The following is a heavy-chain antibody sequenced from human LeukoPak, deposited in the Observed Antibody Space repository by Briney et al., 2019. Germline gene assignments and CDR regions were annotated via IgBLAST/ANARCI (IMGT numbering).Heavy chain of an antibody. CDR1: GGTFSSYA. CDR2: IIPIFGTA. V-gene: IGHV1-69*01. Sequence: SVEVSCKASGGTFSSYAISWVRQAPGQGLEWMGGIIPIFGTANYAQKFQGRVTITADESTSTAYMELSSLRSEDTAVYYCARDSYYYDSSGYYGPFDYWGQGTLVTVSS. J-gene: IGHJ4*02. CDR3: ARDSYYYDSSGYYGPFDY. D-gene: IGHD3-22*01.